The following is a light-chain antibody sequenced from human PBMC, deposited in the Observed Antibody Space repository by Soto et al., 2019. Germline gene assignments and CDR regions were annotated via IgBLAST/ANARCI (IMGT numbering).Light chain of an antibody. CDR1: QGIGNT. V-gene: IGKV3-20*01. CDR2: GAS. CDR3: QQYGSSPPFA. Sequence: EIVMTQSPATLSVSPGEGATLSCRASQGIGNTLAWYQQKPGQTPRLLIYGASTRATGVPARFSGSGSGTDFTLTISRLEPEDFALYYCQQYGSSPPFAFGGGTKIEIK. J-gene: IGKJ4*01.